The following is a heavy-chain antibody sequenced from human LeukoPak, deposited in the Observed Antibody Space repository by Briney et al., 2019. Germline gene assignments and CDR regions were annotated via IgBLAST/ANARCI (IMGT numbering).Heavy chain of an antibody. Sequence: PSGTLSLTCTVSGGSISSGSYYWSWIRQPAGKGREWIGRIYTSGSTNYNPSLKSRVTISVDTSKNQFSLKLSSVTAADTAVYYCARSFWYSDAFDIWGQGTMVTVSS. D-gene: IGHD6-13*01. J-gene: IGHJ3*02. CDR1: GGSISSGSYY. CDR3: ARSFWYSDAFDI. CDR2: IYTSGST. V-gene: IGHV4-61*02.